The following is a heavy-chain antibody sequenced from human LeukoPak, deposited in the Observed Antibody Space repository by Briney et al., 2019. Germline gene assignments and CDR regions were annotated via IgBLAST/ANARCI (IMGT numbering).Heavy chain of an antibody. V-gene: IGHV3-21*04. J-gene: IGHJ4*02. CDR1: GFTFSSYS. CDR3: AKVDSSGYYYNDY. D-gene: IGHD3-22*01. Sequence: AGGSLRLSCAASGFTFSSYSMNWVRQAPGKGLEWVSSISSRSSYIYHADSVKGRFTISRDNSKNTLYLQMNSLRAGDTAVYYCAKVDSSGYYYNDYWGQGTLVTVSS. CDR2: ISSRSSYI.